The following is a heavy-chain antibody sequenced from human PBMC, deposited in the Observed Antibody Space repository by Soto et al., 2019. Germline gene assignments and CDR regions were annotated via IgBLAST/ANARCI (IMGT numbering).Heavy chain of an antibody. V-gene: IGHV1-8*01. CDR1: GYTFTSYD. J-gene: IGHJ1*01. CDR3: ARAYSSGWYFQH. CDR2: MKPNSGNT. Sequence: ASVKVSCKASGYTFTSYDINWVRQATGQGLEWMGWMKPNSGNTEYAQKFQGRVTITRNTSISTAYMELSSLRPEDTAVYYCARAYSSGWYFQHWGQGTLVTVSS. D-gene: IGHD6-19*01.